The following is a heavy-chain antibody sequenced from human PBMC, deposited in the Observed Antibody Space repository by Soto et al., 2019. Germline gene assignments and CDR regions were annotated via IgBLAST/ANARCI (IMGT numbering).Heavy chain of an antibody. CDR1: GYTFTSYG. CDR3: ARVRGYCTGGSCYVDS. V-gene: IGHV1-18*04. D-gene: IGHD2-15*01. Sequence: QVQLVQSGAEVKQPGASVKVSCKASGYTFTSYGISWVRQAPGQGLEWMGWISVYSGNTNYAQKFQDRVTMTTDTSTTTAYMELMSLTSDDTAVYYCARVRGYCTGGSCYVDSWGQGTLVTVSS. CDR2: ISVYSGNT. J-gene: IGHJ4*02.